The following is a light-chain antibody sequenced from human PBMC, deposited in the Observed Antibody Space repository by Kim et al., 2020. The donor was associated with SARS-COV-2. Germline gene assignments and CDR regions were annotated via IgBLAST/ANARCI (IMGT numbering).Light chain of an antibody. Sequence: EIVMTQSPATLSVSPGERATLSCRASQSVSSNLAWYQQKPGQAPRLLIYGASIRATGIPARFSGSGSGTEFTLTISILQSEDFAVYYCQQYNNWPRTFGQGTKVDIK. V-gene: IGKV3D-15*03. J-gene: IGKJ1*01. CDR2: GAS. CDR1: QSVSSN. CDR3: QQYNNWPRT.